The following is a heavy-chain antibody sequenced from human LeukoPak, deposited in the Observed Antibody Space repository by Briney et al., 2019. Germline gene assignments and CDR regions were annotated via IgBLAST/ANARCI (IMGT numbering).Heavy chain of an antibody. Sequence: ASETLSLTCAVYGGSFSGYYWSWIRQPPGKGLEWIGEINHSGSTNYNPSLKSRVTISVDTSKNQFSLKLSSVTAADTAVYYCATHRGYSYGPPDDWGQGTLVTVSS. J-gene: IGHJ4*02. CDR2: INHSGST. CDR1: GGSFSGYY. V-gene: IGHV4-34*01. CDR3: ATHRGYSYGPPDD. D-gene: IGHD5-18*01.